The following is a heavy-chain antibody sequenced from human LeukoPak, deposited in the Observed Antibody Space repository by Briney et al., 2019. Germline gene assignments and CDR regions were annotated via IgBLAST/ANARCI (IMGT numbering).Heavy chain of an antibody. Sequence: ASVKDSCKASGYTFTSYYMHWVRQAPGQELEWMGIINPSDGSTSYAQKFQGRVTMTRDTSTSTVYVELSSLRSEDTAVYYCAVATDMLTGYKYYYGMDAWGQGTTRTVSS. D-gene: IGHD3-9*01. J-gene: IGHJ6*02. V-gene: IGHV1-46*01. CDR3: AVATDMLTGYKYYYGMDA. CDR1: GYTFTSYY. CDR2: INPSDGST.